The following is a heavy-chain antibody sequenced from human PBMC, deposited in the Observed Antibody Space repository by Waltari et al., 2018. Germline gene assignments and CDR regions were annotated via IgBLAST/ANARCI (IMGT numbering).Heavy chain of an antibody. J-gene: IGHJ3*02. CDR2: IFSNGKT. D-gene: IGHD3-10*01. CDR3: ARDATYYYGSGSSSGDAFDI. CDR1: GITVSSNY. V-gene: IGHV3-66*01. Sequence: EVQLVESGGGLVQPGGSLRLSCAASGITVSSNYMSWVRQAPGEGLEWVSVIFSNGKTYYADAVKGRFTTSRDNSKNTLYLQMNSLRAGDTAVYYCARDATYYYGSGSSSGDAFDIWGQGTKVTVSS.